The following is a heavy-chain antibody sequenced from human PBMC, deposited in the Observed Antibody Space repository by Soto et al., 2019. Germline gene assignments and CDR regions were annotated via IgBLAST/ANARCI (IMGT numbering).Heavy chain of an antibody. CDR3: ARGGYCSGGSCNYHMDV. Sequence: PGGSLRLSRAASGFTFSSYSMNWVRQAPGKGLEWVSYISSSSSTIYYADSVKGRFTISRDNAKNSLYLQMNSLRAEDTAVYYCARGGYCSGGSCNYHMDVWGKGTTVTVSS. CDR2: ISSSSSTI. D-gene: IGHD2-15*01. CDR1: GFTFSSYS. J-gene: IGHJ6*03. V-gene: IGHV3-48*01.